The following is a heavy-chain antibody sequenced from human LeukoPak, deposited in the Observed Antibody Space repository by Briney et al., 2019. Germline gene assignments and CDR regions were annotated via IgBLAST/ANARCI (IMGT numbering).Heavy chain of an antibody. D-gene: IGHD3-3*01. CDR2: VSYRGTT. J-gene: IGHJ4*02. V-gene: IGHV4-39*07. Sequence: ASETLSLTCSVSGGPMRSNSYFWGWIRLSPGKGLEWIGCVSYRGTTSYSPSFKSRVTISSDMANNQFSLQLTSVTAADTAMYYCGRDVGTYKEFWCGYGDWGLGTLVIVSS. CDR3: GRDVGTYKEFWCGYGD. CDR1: GGPMRSNSYF.